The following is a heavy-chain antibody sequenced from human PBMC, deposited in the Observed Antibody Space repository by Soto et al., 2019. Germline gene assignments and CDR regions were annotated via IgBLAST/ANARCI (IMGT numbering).Heavy chain of an antibody. D-gene: IGHD3-10*01. V-gene: IGHV4-30-2*01. CDR2: IYHSGTT. Sequence: PSETLSLTCAVSGGSISSGGYSWSWIRQPPGKGLEWIGYIYHSGTTYYNPSLKSRVTISVDRSKNQFSLKLSSVTAADTAVYYCATLPVLLWFGELSNVDYYYYGMDVWGQGTTVTVSS. CDR1: GGSISSGGYS. J-gene: IGHJ6*02. CDR3: ATLPVLLWFGELSNVDYYYYGMDV.